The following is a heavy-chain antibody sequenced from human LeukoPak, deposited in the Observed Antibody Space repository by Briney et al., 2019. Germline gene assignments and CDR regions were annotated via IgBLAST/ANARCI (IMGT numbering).Heavy chain of an antibody. V-gene: IGHV3-33*06. J-gene: IGHJ4*02. CDR1: GFTFSSYG. CDR3: AKGSRAWTLTGLDY. D-gene: IGHD1-1*01. CDR2: IWYDGSNK. Sequence: GRSLRLSCAASGFTFSSYGMHWVRQAPGKGLEWVAVIWYDGSNKYYADSVKGRFTISRDNSKNTLYLQMNSLRAEDTAVYYCAKGSRAWTLTGLDYWGQGTLVTVSS.